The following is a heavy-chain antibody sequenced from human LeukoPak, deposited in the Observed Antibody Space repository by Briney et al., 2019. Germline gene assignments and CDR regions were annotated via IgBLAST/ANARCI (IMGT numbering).Heavy chain of an antibody. Sequence: PGGSLRLSCVVSGYTFTNSWMTWVRETPGKGREWVANIKQDGSEKHYVDSVKGRFTISRDNSKNTLYLQMNSLRAEDTAVYYCAKVKFGGDGAFDIWGQGTMVTVSS. D-gene: IGHD2-21*02. CDR2: IKQDGSEK. V-gene: IGHV3-7*03. CDR1: GYTFTNSW. CDR3: AKVKFGGDGAFDI. J-gene: IGHJ3*02.